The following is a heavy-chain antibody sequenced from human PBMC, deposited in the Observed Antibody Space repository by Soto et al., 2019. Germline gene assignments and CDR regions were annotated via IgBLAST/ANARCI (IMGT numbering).Heavy chain of an antibody. J-gene: IGHJ5*02. Sequence: QVQLVQSGAEVKKPGASVKVSCKASGYTFTSYGISWVRQAHGQGLEWMGWLSGYNGNTNYAEKLQGRVTMNTVTSTSTDYMELRSLGSDDSAVYYCASGLCIVVVVAADNGFDPWGQGTLVTVSA. CDR1: GYTFTSYG. V-gene: IGHV1-18*01. CDR3: ASGLCIVVVVAADNGFDP. D-gene: IGHD2-15*01. CDR2: LSGYNGNT.